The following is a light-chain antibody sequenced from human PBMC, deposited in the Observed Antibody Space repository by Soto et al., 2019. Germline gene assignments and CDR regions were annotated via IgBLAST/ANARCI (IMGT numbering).Light chain of an antibody. CDR3: QQYSSSPLT. Sequence: IVLTQSPGTLSLSPGERATLSCRASQSVTSTYLAWYQQKPGQAPRLLIYGASSRATGIPDRFSGSGSGTDFTLTISRLEPEDFAVYYCQQYSSSPLTFGGGTMVDIK. J-gene: IGKJ4*01. V-gene: IGKV3-20*01. CDR2: GAS. CDR1: QSVTSTY.